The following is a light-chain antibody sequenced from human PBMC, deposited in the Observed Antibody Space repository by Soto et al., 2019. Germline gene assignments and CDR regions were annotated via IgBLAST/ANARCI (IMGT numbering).Light chain of an antibody. CDR3: QSYDNNLSSYV. CDR1: SSNIGAGYD. J-gene: IGLJ1*01. CDR2: SNK. V-gene: IGLV1-40*01. Sequence: QSVLTQPPSVSGAPGQRVTISCTGSSSNIGAGYDVHWYQLLPGTAPKVLIYSNKNRPSGVPERFSGSKSGTSASLAITGLQAEDEADYYCQSYDNNLSSYVFGAGTRSPS.